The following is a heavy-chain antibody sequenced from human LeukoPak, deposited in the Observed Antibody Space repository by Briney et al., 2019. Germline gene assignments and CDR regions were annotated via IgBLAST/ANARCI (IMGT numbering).Heavy chain of an antibody. Sequence: GGSLRLSCAASGFTFSSYAMHWVRQAPGKGLEWVAVISYDGSNKYYADSVKGRFTISRDNSKSTLYLQMNSLRAEDTAVYYCATDPGTVGVTTRDFWGQGTLVTVAS. CDR3: ATDPGTVGVTTRDF. J-gene: IGHJ4*02. CDR1: GFTFSSYA. D-gene: IGHD1-26*01. V-gene: IGHV3-30-3*01. CDR2: ISYDGSNK.